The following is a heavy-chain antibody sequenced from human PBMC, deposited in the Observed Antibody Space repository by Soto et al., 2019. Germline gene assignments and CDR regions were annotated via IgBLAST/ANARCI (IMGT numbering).Heavy chain of an antibody. CDR3: ARFCSGGSCYSRDTVITYYFDY. D-gene: IGHD2-15*01. Sequence: QVQLQESGPGLVKPSQTLSLTCTVSGGSISSGGYYWSWIRQHPGKGLEWIGYIYYSGSTYYNPSLKSRVTISVDTSKNQSSLKLSSVTAADTAVYYCARFCSGGSCYSRDTVITYYFDYWGQGTLVTVSS. CDR1: GGSISSGGYY. V-gene: IGHV4-31*03. J-gene: IGHJ4*02. CDR2: IYYSGST.